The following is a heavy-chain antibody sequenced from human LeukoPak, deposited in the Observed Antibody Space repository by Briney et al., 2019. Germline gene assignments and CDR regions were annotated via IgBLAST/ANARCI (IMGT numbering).Heavy chain of an antibody. CDR2: ISGSSNAI. V-gene: IGHV3-48*01. D-gene: IGHD3-22*01. J-gene: IGHJ4*02. Sequence: PGGSLRLSCVASTFTFSTSGMNWVRQAPGKGLEWVSYISGSSNAINYAGSVKGRFTVSRDNAKNSLYLQMNSLRAEDTAVYYCAKDCIEGGYYYDSSGNYFDYWGQGTLVTVSS. CDR1: TFTFSTSG. CDR3: AKDCIEGGYYYDSSGNYFDY.